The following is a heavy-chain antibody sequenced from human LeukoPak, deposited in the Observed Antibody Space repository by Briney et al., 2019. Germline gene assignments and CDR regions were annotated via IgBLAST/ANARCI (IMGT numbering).Heavy chain of an antibody. CDR1: GCTFSDYY. CDR3: ARAPDCSSTSCYYYYGMDV. D-gene: IGHD2-2*01. V-gene: IGHV3-11*06. J-gene: IGHJ6*04. Sequence: PGGSLRLSCADSGCTFSDYYMSWIRQAPGKGLEWVSYISSGSSYTNYADSVKGRFTISRDNAKNSLYLQMNSLRAEDTAVYYCARAPDCSSTSCYYYYGMDVWGKGTTVTVSS. CDR2: ISSGSSYT.